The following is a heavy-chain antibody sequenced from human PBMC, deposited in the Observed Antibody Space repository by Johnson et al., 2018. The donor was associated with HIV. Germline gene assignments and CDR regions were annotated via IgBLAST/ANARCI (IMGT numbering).Heavy chain of an antibody. CDR1: GFTFSSFA. Sequence: QVQLVESGGGVVQPGRSLRLSCTASGFTFSSFAMHWVRQAPGKGLEWVAVISSDVSNKYYADSVKGRFTISRDNSKNTLYLQMNSLSAEDTAVYYCAREPGIAGAGTDAFDIWGQGTMVTVSS. CDR2: ISSDVSNK. J-gene: IGHJ3*02. CDR3: AREPGIAGAGTDAFDI. D-gene: IGHD6-19*01. V-gene: IGHV3-30-3*01.